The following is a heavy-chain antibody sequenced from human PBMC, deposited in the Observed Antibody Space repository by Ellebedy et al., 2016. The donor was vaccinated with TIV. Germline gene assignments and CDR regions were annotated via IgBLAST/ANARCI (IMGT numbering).Heavy chain of an antibody. CDR2: INPNSGGT. CDR1: GYTFTGYY. CDR3: APLTYISRSSAY. V-gene: IGHV1-2*02. D-gene: IGHD6-19*01. J-gene: IGHJ4*02. Sequence: ASVKVSCKASGYTFTGYYMHWVRQAPGQGLEWMGWINPNSGGTNYAQKFQGRVTMTRDTSISTAYMDLSRLRSDDTAVYYCAPLTYISRSSAYWGQGTLVTVSS.